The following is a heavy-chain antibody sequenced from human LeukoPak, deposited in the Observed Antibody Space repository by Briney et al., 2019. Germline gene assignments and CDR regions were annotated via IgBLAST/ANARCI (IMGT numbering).Heavy chain of an antibody. J-gene: IGHJ1*01. CDR1: GFTFSSYA. D-gene: IGHD2-15*01. V-gene: IGHV3-23*01. CDR3: AKDEYCSGGSCYPEYFQH. Sequence: PGGSLRLSCAASGFTFSSYAMSWVRQAPGQGLEWVSAISGSGGSTYYADSVKGRFTISRDNSKNTLYLQMNSLRAEDTAVYYCAKDEYCSGGSCYPEYFQHWGQGTLVTVSS. CDR2: ISGSGGST.